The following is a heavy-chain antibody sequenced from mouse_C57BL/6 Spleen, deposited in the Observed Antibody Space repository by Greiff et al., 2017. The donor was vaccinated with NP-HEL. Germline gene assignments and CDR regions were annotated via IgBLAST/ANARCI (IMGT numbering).Heavy chain of an antibody. J-gene: IGHJ3*01. CDR1: GFNIKDDY. Sequence: EVQLQQSGAELVRPGASVKLSCTASGFNIKDDYMHWVKQRPEQGLEWIGWIDPENGDTEYASKFQGKATITADTSSNTAYLQLRSLTSEDTAVYYCTTLNWDVGFAYWGQGTLVTVSA. D-gene: IGHD4-1*01. V-gene: IGHV14-4*01. CDR2: IDPENGDT. CDR3: TTLNWDVGFAY.